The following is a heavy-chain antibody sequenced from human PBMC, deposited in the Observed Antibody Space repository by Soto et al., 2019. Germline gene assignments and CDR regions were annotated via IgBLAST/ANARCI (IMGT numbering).Heavy chain of an antibody. J-gene: IGHJ6*02. V-gene: IGHV3-49*03. CDR1: GFTFGDYA. CDR2: IRSKAYGGTT. Sequence: PGGSLRLSCTASGFTFGDYAMSWFRQAPGKGLEWVGFIRSKAYGGTTEYAASVKGRFTISRDDSKSIAYLQMNSLKTEDTAVYYCTRVDILTGYYGPYYYYGMDVWGQGTTVTVSS. CDR3: TRVDILTGYYGPYYYYGMDV. D-gene: IGHD3-9*01.